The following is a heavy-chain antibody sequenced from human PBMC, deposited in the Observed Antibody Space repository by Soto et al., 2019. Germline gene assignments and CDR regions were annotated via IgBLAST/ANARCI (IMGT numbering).Heavy chain of an antibody. V-gene: IGHV5-51*01. Sequence: PGESLKISCKGSGYNFTNYWIGWVRQMSGKGLEWMGIIYPGDSDTRYSPSFQGQVTISADKSISTAYLQWSSLTASDTAMYYCARSAALSITMVRGVTMKSSYSAFGHWGQGTL. CDR1: GYNFTNYW. CDR3: ARSAALSITMVRGVTMKSSYSAFGH. J-gene: IGHJ5*02. D-gene: IGHD3-10*01. CDR2: IYPGDSDT.